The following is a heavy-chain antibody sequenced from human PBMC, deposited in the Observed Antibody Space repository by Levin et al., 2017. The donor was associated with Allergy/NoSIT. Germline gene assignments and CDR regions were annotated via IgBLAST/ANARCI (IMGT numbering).Heavy chain of an antibody. V-gene: IGHV4-4*09. Sequence: PSETLSLTCTVSGGSISGYYWSWIRQPPGKGLEWIGYIHSSGRTNYNPSLTSRVTISVDTAKSQFSLKLSSVTAADAAVYYCARLAPFAIFGVNYNYHPLDVWGQGTTVTVSS. CDR1: GGSISGYY. CDR3: ARLAPFAIFGVNYNYHPLDV. D-gene: IGHD3-3*01. CDR2: IHSSGRT. J-gene: IGHJ6*02.